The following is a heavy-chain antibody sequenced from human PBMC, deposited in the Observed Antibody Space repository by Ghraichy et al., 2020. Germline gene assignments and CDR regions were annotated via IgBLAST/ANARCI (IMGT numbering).Heavy chain of an antibody. D-gene: IGHD2-2*01. CDR2: IKQDGSEK. J-gene: IGHJ5*02. V-gene: IGHV3-7*01. CDR3: ARGPRYCSSTSCYPNWFDP. CDR1: GFTFSSYW. Sequence: GGSLRLSCAASGFTFSSYWMSWVRQAPGKGLEWVANIKQDGSEKYYVDSVKGRFTISRDNAKNSLYLQMNSLRAEDTAVYYCARGPRYCSSTSCYPNWFDPWGQGTLVTVSS.